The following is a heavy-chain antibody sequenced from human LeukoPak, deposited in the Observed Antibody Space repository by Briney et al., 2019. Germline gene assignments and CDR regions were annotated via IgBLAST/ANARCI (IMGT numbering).Heavy chain of an antibody. D-gene: IGHD4-17*01. J-gene: IGHJ5*02. Sequence: SETLSLTCAVYGGSFSGYYWSWIRQPPGKGLERIGEINHSGSTNYNPSLKSRVTISVDTSKNQFSLKLSSVTAADTAVYYCATQGGYGDYSNWFDPWGQGTLVTVSS. V-gene: IGHV4-34*01. CDR1: GGSFSGYY. CDR3: ATQGGYGDYSNWFDP. CDR2: INHSGST.